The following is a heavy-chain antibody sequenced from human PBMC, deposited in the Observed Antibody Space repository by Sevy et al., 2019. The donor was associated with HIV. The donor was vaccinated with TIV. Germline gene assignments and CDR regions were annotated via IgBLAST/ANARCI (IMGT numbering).Heavy chain of an antibody. V-gene: IGHV3-30-3*01. CDR2: ISYDGSNK. D-gene: IGHD6-25*01. J-gene: IGHJ3*02. CDR1: GFTFSSYA. Sequence: GGSLRVSCAASGFTFSSYAMHWVRQAPGKGLEWVAVISYDGSNKYYADSVKGRFTISRDNSKNTLYLQMNSLRAEDTAVYYCARDRVAAAADDAFDIWGQGTMVTVSS. CDR3: ARDRVAAAADDAFDI.